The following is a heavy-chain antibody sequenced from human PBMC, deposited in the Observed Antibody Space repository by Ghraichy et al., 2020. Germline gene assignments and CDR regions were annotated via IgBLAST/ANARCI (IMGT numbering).Heavy chain of an antibody. V-gene: IGHV3-9*01. CDR3: AKDQRSSGGGAFDY. CDR1: GFTFDDYA. D-gene: IGHD6-19*01. CDR2: ISWNSYSI. J-gene: IGHJ4*02. Sequence: GGSLRLSCAASGFTFDDYAMHWVRQVPGKGLEWVSGISWNSYSIDYADSVKGRFTISRDNAKNSLYLQMNSLRAEDTALYYCAKDQRSSGGGAFDYWDQGTLVTVSS.